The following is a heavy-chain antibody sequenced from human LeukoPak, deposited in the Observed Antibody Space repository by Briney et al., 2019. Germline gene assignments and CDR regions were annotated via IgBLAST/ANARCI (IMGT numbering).Heavy chain of an antibody. CDR2: ISYSGST. D-gene: IGHD3-10*01. V-gene: IGHV4-61*08. CDR1: AGSVSSSGYY. Sequence: SETLSLTCTVSAGSVSSSGYYWSWIRQPPGKGLEWIGYISYSGSTNYNPSLKSRVTMTVDTSKNQFSLKLSSVTAADTALYYCANYTRNAGTYCIDYWGQGTLVTVSS. CDR3: ANYTRNAGTYCIDY. J-gene: IGHJ4*02.